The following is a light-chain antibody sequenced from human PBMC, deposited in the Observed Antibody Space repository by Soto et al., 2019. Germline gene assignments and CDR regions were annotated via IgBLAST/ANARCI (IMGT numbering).Light chain of an antibody. J-gene: IGKJ5*01. CDR2: GAS. Sequence: EVVLTQSPGTLSLSPGERATLSCRASQSIGSSYLAWYQQKPGQAPRLLIYGASSRATGIPDRFSGGGSGTDFSPTISRLDPEDFAVYYCQQYSSSPITFGQGTRLEIK. CDR1: QSIGSSY. CDR3: QQYSSSPIT. V-gene: IGKV3-20*01.